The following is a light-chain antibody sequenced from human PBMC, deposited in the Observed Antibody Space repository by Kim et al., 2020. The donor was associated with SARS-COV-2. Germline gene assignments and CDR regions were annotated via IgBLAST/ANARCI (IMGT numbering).Light chain of an antibody. Sequence: DIVMTQSPDSLAVSLGERATINCKSSQSVLYTSNNKNYLAWYQQRPGQPHKLLISWASTRESGVPDRFSGSGSGTDFTLTISSLQAEDVAVYYCQQFYTTPRTFGQGTKLEI. V-gene: IGKV4-1*01. CDR1: QSVLYTSNNKNY. CDR2: WAS. CDR3: QQFYTTPRT. J-gene: IGKJ2*01.